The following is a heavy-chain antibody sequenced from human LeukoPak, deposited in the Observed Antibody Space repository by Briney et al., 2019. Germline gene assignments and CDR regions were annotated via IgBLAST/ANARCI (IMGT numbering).Heavy chain of an antibody. J-gene: IGHJ6*03. CDR2: INWNGGST. D-gene: IGHD2-2*01. CDR3: ARVGCSSTSCYYYYYYMDV. V-gene: IGHV3-20*04. CDR1: GFTFSSYA. Sequence: GGSLRLSCAASGFTFSSYAMSWVRQAPGKGLEWVSGINWNGGSTGYADSVKGRFTISRDNAKNSLYLQMNSLRAEDTALYYCARVGCSSTSCYYYYYYMDVWGKGTTVTVSS.